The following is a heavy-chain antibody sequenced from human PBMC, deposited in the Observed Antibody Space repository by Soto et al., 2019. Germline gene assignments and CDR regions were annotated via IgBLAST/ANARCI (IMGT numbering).Heavy chain of an antibody. CDR3: TRRTSGYFGY. V-gene: IGHV3-23*03. CDR2: ILSDYNT. D-gene: IGHD6-19*01. J-gene: IGHJ4*02. Sequence: GGSLRLSWSASGVTFSGYTSIWVRQAPGKVLECISVILSDYNTYYAGSVRGRFTISRDNSKNTLYLEMNSLRAEDTAVYYCTRRTSGYFGYWGQGALVTVSS. CDR1: GVTFSGYT.